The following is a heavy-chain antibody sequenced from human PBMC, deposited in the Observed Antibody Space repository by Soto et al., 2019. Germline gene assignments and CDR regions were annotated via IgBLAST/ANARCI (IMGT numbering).Heavy chain of an antibody. CDR3: ARDAMGDIWFGYLVESGYYYYSMDV. V-gene: IGHV4-30-4*01. Sequence: SETLSLTCSVPGASIYNGGYFWSWIRQSPGKGLEWIGHIHNSGSPYNNPSLKSRVTISADTSMNQFSLALTSVTAADTAMYYCARDAMGDIWFGYLVESGYYYYSMDVWGQGTKVTVSS. D-gene: IGHD3-10*01. CDR2: IHNSGSP. J-gene: IGHJ6*02. CDR1: GASIYNGGYF.